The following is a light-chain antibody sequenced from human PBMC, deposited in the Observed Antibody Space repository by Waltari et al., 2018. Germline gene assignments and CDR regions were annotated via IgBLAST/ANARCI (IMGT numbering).Light chain of an antibody. Sequence: QSALTQPRSVSGSPGQSVTTPCTGTSRDVGGYQYVSWFQQHPGKVPKLLIYDVSERPSDVPDRFSGSKSANTASLTISGLQTEDEADYYCCSFAGSYTYVFGTGTRVTVL. CDR3: CSFAGSYTYV. CDR1: SRDVGGYQY. V-gene: IGLV2-11*01. J-gene: IGLJ1*01. CDR2: DVS.